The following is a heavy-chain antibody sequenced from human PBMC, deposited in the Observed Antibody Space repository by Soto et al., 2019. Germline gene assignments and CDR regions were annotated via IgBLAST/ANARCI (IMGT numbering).Heavy chain of an antibody. D-gene: IGHD3-3*01. J-gene: IGHJ4*02. Sequence: GGSLRLSCAASGFTFSSYWMSWVRQAPGKGLEWVANIKQDGSEKYYGDSVKGRFTISRDNAKNSLYLQMNSLRAEDTAVYYCARDSYDFWSGYCDYWGQGTLVTVSS. V-gene: IGHV3-7*01. CDR1: GFTFSSYW. CDR3: ARDSYDFWSGYCDY. CDR2: IKQDGSEK.